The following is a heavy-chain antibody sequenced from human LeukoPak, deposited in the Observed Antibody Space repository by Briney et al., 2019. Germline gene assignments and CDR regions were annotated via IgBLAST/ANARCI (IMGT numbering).Heavy chain of an antibody. CDR3: ARTGRDGYNYYYYYYMDV. CDR2: ITSSSSYI. D-gene: IGHD5-24*01. CDR1: GFTFSTYN. Sequence: GESLRLSCAASGFTFSTYNMNWVRQAPGKGLEWVSSITSSSSYIYYADSVKGRFTISRDNAKSSLYLQMNSLRDEDTAVYYCARTGRDGYNYYYYYYMDVWGKGTTVTISS. V-gene: IGHV3-21*01. J-gene: IGHJ6*03.